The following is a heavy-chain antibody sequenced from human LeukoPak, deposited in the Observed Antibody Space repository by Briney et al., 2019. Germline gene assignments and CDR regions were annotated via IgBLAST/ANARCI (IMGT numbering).Heavy chain of an antibody. D-gene: IGHD4-23*01. CDR2: IRADGGST. CDR1: GFAFSSHA. CDR3: AKDRAYGGNSEVVD. Sequence: GGSLRLSCAASGFAFSSHAMSWVRQAPGKGLEWVSGIRADGGSTYYADSVKGRFTISRDNSKKTLYLKMNSLRVEDTAIYYCAKDRAYGGNSEVVDWGQGTLVSVTS. J-gene: IGHJ4*02. V-gene: IGHV3-23*01.